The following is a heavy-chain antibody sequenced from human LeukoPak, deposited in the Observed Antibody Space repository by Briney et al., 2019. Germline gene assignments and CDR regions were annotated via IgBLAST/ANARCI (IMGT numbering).Heavy chain of an antibody. CDR2: IYSGGST. V-gene: IGHV3-53*01. CDR1: EFTVSSNY. CDR3: AREGHGKEEDAFDI. Sequence: GGSLRLSCAASEFTVSSNYMSWVRQAPGKGLEWVSVIYSGGSTYYADSVKGRFTISRDNSKNTLYLQMNSLRAEDTAVYYCAREGHGKEEDAFDIWGQGTMVTVSS. D-gene: IGHD1-14*01. J-gene: IGHJ3*02.